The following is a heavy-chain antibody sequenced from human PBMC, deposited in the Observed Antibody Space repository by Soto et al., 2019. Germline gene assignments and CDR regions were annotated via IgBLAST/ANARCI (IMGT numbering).Heavy chain of an antibody. D-gene: IGHD1-1*01. V-gene: IGHV5-10-1*01. Sequence: GESRKISCQGSGYSFTSHWITWVRQTPGKGLEWMGRIDPSDSYTNYSPSFQGRVTISVDRSISTAFLQWSSLEASDTAIYYCARRLSGPKEEYNAYYFYGLDVWGQGTTVTVSS. CDR1: GYSFTSHW. J-gene: IGHJ6*02. CDR3: ARRLSGPKEEYNAYYFYGLDV. CDR2: IDPSDSYT.